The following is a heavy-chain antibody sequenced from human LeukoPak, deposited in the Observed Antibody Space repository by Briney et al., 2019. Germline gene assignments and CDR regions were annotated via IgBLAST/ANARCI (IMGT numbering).Heavy chain of an antibody. CDR3: AREFLITMIVVVITEGAFDI. CDR2: ISSSSSTI. Sequence: GGSLRLSCAASGFTFSSYSMNWVRQAPGKGLEWVSYISSSSSTIYYADSVKGRFTISRDNAKNSLYLQMNSLRAEDTAVYYCAREFLITMIVVVITEGAFDIWGQGTMVTVSS. CDR1: GFTFSSYS. D-gene: IGHD3-22*01. J-gene: IGHJ3*02. V-gene: IGHV3-48*04.